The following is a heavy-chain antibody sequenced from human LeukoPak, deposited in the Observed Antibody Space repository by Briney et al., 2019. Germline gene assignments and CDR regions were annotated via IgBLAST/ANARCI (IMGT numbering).Heavy chain of an antibody. CDR1: GGSFSGSY. CDR3: ARGLKRFGHRVPVDP. D-gene: IGHD3-10*01. V-gene: IGHV4-34*01. Sequence: PSETLSLTCAVYGGSFSGSYWSWIRHPPGKGLDWLGEINHSGSTNYNPSLKSRVTISVDTSKNQFSLKLSSVTAADTAVYYCARGLKRFGHRVPVDPWGQGTLVTVSS. J-gene: IGHJ5*02. CDR2: INHSGST.